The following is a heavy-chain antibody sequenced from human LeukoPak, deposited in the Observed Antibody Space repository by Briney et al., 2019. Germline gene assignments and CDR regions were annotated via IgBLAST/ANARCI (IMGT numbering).Heavy chain of an antibody. CDR1: GFTFSNYW. Sequence: GGSLRLSCAASGFTFSNYWMWWVRHDPGKGLVWVSRVNRDGSSTNYADSVKGRFTISRDNAKNTLYLQMNSLRAEDTAVYYCARDGASHEQCDYWGQGTLVTVSS. D-gene: IGHD6-19*01. V-gene: IGHV3-74*01. CDR3: ARDGASHEQCDY. CDR2: VNRDGSST. J-gene: IGHJ4*02.